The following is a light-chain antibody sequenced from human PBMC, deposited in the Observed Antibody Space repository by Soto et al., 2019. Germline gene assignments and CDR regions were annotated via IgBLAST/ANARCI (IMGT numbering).Light chain of an antibody. Sequence: QPVLTRPASVSGSPGQSITISCTGTSSDVGGYNYVSWYQQHPGKAPKLMIYEVSNRPSGVSNRFSGTKSGNTASLTISGLQAEDEADYYCSSYTSSSTLYVFGTGTKLTVL. J-gene: IGLJ1*01. V-gene: IGLV2-14*01. CDR1: SSDVGGYNY. CDR2: EVS. CDR3: SSYTSSSTLYV.